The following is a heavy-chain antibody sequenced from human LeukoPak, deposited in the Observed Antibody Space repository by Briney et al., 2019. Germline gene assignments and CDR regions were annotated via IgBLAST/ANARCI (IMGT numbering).Heavy chain of an antibody. CDR2: ISYNGVT. CDR1: GGSISEYY. D-gene: IGHD2-15*01. Sequence: SETLSLTCTVSGGSISEYYWSWIRQPPGKGLEWIAYISYNGVTNYNPSLKSRVTISVDTSKNQFSLNLISVTAADTAVYFCARGRGGGGSSNNWFDPWGQGTLVTVSS. J-gene: IGHJ5*02. V-gene: IGHV4-59*12. CDR3: ARGRGGGGSSNNWFDP.